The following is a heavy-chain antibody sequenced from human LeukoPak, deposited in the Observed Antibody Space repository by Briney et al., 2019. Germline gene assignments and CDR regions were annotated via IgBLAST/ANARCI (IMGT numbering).Heavy chain of an antibody. CDR2: IYHSGST. CDR3: ATPSSGYYYGAFDI. V-gene: IGHV4-39*07. D-gene: IGHD3-22*01. CDR1: GGSISSSSYY. J-gene: IGHJ3*02. Sequence: PSETLSLTCTVSGGSISSSSYYWGWIRQPPGKGLEWIGSIYHSGSTYYNPSLKSRVTIAVETSKNQFSLKLSSVTAADTAVYYCATPSSGYYYGAFDIWGQGTMVTVSS.